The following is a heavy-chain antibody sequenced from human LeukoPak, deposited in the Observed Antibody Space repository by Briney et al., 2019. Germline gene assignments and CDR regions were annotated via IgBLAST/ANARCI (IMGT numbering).Heavy chain of an antibody. J-gene: IGHJ5*02. CDR2: IYTSGST. CDR1: GGSISSYY. Sequence: SETLSLTCTVSGGSISSYYRSLIRQPAGKGLEWIGRIYTSGSTNYNPSLKSRVTMSVDTSKNQFSLKLSSVTAADTAVYYCARDEGILNWFDPWGQGTLVTVSS. V-gene: IGHV4-4*07. D-gene: IGHD1-14*01. CDR3: ARDEGILNWFDP.